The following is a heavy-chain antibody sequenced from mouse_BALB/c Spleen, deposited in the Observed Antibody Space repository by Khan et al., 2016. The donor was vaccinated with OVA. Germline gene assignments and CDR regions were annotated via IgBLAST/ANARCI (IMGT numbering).Heavy chain of an antibody. V-gene: IGHV7-3*02. CDR3: ARDNPYAMDY. Sequence: EVELVESGGGLVQPGGSLRLSCATSGFTFTAYYMSWVRQPPGKALEWLGFIRNKANGYTTEYSASVKGRFTISRDNSQSNLYLQMNTLRAEDSATYYCARDNPYAMDYWGQGTSVTVSS. CDR2: IRNKANGYTT. CDR1: GFTFTAYY. J-gene: IGHJ4*01.